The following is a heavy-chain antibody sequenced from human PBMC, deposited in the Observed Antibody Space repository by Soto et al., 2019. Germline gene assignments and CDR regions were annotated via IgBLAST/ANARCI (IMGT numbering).Heavy chain of an antibody. CDR3: AKEPVGPDWYFDL. Sequence: DVRLLESGGGLVQPGGSLRLSCAASGFTFRSYAMSWVRQAPGKGLEWVSGIRGSGISTHYADSVKGRFTVSRDNTKSKLYLQMNSLRAEDTAVYNCAKEPVGPDWYFDLWGRGTLVTVSS. J-gene: IGHJ2*01. V-gene: IGHV3-23*01. CDR1: GFTFRSYA. CDR2: IRGSGIST.